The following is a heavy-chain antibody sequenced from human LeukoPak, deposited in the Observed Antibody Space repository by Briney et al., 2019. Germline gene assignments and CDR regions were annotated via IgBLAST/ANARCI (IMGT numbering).Heavy chain of an antibody. V-gene: IGHV3-73*01. Sequence: GGSLRLSCAASGFTFSGSAMHWVRQASGKGLEWVGRIRSKTNSYATAYAASVKGRFTISRDDSKNTAYLQMNSLKTEDTAMYYCTRPAADYCSSTSCYSDDFWGQGTLVTVSS. CDR2: IRSKTNSYAT. D-gene: IGHD2-2*02. CDR1: GFTFSGSA. J-gene: IGHJ4*02. CDR3: TRPAADYCSSTSCYSDDF.